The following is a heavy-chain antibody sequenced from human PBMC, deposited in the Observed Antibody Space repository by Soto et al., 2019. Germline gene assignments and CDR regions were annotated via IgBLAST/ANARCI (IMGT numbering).Heavy chain of an antibody. J-gene: IGHJ6*02. CDR3: IRARSTAGRVYYYYGMDF. CDR1: GGSISSGDYY. D-gene: IGHD1-1*01. CDR2: IYYSGST. Sequence: SETLSLTCTVSGGSISSGDYYWSWIRQPPGKGLEWIGYIYYSGSTYYNPSLRSRVTISVDTSKNQFSLKLSSVTAADTAVYYCIRARSTAGRVYYYYGMDFWGQGTTVTVSS. V-gene: IGHV4-30-4*01.